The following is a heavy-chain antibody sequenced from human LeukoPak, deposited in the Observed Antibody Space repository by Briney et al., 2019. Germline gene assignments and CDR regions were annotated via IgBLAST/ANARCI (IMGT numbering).Heavy chain of an antibody. V-gene: IGHV3-23*01. J-gene: IGHJ6*03. CDR3: ATALEGGDYDHYYYMDV. D-gene: IGHD2-21*02. Sequence: GGSLRLSCAASGFTFSSYAMSWVRQAPGKGLEGVSAISGSGGSTYYADSVKGRFTISRDNSKNTLYLQMNSLRAEDTAVYYCATALEGGDYDHYYYMDVWGKGTTVTVSS. CDR2: ISGSGGST. CDR1: GFTFSSYA.